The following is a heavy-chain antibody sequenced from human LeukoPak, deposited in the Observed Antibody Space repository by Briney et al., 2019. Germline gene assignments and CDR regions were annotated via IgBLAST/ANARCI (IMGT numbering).Heavy chain of an antibody. CDR3: ARHRSGDWFFLDY. V-gene: IGHV4-4*07. Sequence: SETLCLTCTGSGGSINDYYVSWIRQPAGKGLEWIGRIYTNGGINYNPSLKSRVTISLDKSKNQFSLNLNSVTAADTAVYYCARHRSGDWFFLDYWGQGTLVTVSS. D-gene: IGHD3-9*01. CDR2: IYTNGGI. J-gene: IGHJ4*02. CDR1: GGSINDYY.